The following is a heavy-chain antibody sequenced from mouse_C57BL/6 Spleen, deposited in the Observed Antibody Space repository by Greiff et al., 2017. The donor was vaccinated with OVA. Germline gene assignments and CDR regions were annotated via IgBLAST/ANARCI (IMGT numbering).Heavy chain of an antibody. D-gene: IGHD1-1*01. CDR1: GYAFSSSW. CDR3: ASPDYYGRSYGDY. CDR2: IYPGDGDT. Sequence: QVQLQQSGPELVKPGASVKISCKASGYAFSSSWMNWVKQRPGKGLEWIGRIYPGDGDTNYNGQFKGKATLTADKSSSTAYMQLSSLTSEDSAVYFCASPDYYGRSYGDYGGQGTTRTVSS. J-gene: IGHJ2*01. V-gene: IGHV1-82*01.